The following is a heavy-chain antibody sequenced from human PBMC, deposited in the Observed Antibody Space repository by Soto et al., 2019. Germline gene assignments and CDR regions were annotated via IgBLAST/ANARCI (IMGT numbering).Heavy chain of an antibody. CDR1: GYTFSTYA. J-gene: IGHJ6*02. CDR3: ARDQSSSHWYYYGVDL. CDR2: INTGNGNT. D-gene: IGHD6-13*01. Sequence: AASVKVSCKASGYTFSTYAVHWLRQAPGQRLEWVGWINTGNGNTKYSQKFQGRVTFTRDTSASTAYMELSSLRSEDTAIYNCARDQSSSHWYYYGVDLWGQGTSVTVSS. V-gene: IGHV1-3*04.